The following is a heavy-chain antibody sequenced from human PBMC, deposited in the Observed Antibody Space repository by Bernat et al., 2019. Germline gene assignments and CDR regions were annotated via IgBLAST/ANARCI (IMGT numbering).Heavy chain of an antibody. V-gene: IGHV4-59*08. CDR1: GGSISSYY. Sequence: QVQLQESGPGLVKPSETLSLTCTVSGGSISSYYWSWIRQPPGKGLEWIGYIYYSGSTNYNPSLKSRVTISVDTSKNQFSLKLSSVTAADTAVYYCARHRVGQELVSRVEHWGQGTLVTVSS. J-gene: IGHJ5*02. D-gene: IGHD6-13*01. CDR2: IYYSGST. CDR3: ARHRVGQELVSRVEH.